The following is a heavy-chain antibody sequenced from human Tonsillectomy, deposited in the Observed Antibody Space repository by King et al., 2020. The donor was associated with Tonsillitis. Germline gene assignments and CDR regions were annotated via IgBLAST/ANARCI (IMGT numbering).Heavy chain of an antibody. D-gene: IGHD2-15*01. V-gene: IGHV4-59*11. CDR3: ARLAGYYYYMDV. CDR1: GGSISSHY. J-gene: IGHJ6*03. CDR2: MYYSGSN. Sequence: QLQLQESGPGLVKPSETLSLTCTVSGGSISSHYYSWIRQPPGKGLEWIGYMYYSGSNSYNPSLKSRVNISVDTSKNQFSLRLRSVTAADTAVYHCARLAGYYYYMDVWGKGTTVTVSS.